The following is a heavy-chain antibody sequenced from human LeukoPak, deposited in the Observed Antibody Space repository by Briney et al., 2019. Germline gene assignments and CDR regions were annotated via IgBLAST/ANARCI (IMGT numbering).Heavy chain of an antibody. Sequence: ASVKVSWKASGYTFTSYYMHWVRQAPGQGLEWMGIINLSGGSTSYAQKFQGRVTMTRDTSTSTVYMELSSLRSEDTAVYYCAGADWLSYFDYWGQGTLVTVSS. D-gene: IGHD3-9*01. V-gene: IGHV1-46*01. CDR1: GYTFTSYY. CDR3: AGADWLSYFDY. CDR2: INLSGGST. J-gene: IGHJ4*02.